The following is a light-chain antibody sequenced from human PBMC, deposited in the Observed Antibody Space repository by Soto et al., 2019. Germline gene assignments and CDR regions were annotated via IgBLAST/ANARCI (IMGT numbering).Light chain of an antibody. J-gene: IGLJ2*01. CDR2: EGS. V-gene: IGLV2-23*01. CDR3: CSYAGSSTDVV. CDR1: SSDVGSYNL. Sequence: QSALTQPASVSGSPGQSFTISCTGTSSDVGSYNLVSWYQQHPGKAPKLMIYEGSKRPSGVSNRFSGSKSGNTASLTISGLQAEDEADYYCCSYAGSSTDVVFGGGTKLTVL.